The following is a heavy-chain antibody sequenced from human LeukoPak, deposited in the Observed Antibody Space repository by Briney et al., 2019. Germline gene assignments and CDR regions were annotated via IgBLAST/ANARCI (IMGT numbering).Heavy chain of an antibody. D-gene: IGHD3-9*01. Sequence: LAGGSLRLSCAVSGFTFSSYAMSWVRQAPGKGLEWVSAISGSGGSTYYADSVKGRFTISRDNAKNSLYLQMNSLRAEDTAVYYCAREEAYYDILTGYYINYWGQGTLVTVSS. J-gene: IGHJ4*02. CDR1: GFTFSSYA. CDR3: AREEAYYDILTGYYINY. CDR2: ISGSGGST. V-gene: IGHV3-23*01.